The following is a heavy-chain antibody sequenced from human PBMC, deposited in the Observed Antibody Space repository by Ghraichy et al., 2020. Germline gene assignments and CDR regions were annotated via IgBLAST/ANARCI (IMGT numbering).Heavy chain of an antibody. CDR3: ATTPGPRGYLNWFDP. CDR1: GCSISSETYY. Sequence: SETLSLTCTVSGCSISSETYYCSWVRQHPGKGLEWITYISYLGHTYYSPSLKSRANISIDTSKNQFSLKLMSVTAADTAVYYCATTPGPRGYLNWFDPWGQGTLVTVSS. J-gene: IGHJ5*02. CDR2: ISYLGHT. D-gene: IGHD5-12*01. V-gene: IGHV4-31*03.